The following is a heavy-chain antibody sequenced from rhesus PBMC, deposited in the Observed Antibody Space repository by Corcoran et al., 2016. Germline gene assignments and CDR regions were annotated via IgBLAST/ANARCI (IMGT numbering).Heavy chain of an antibody. J-gene: IGHJ5-2*02. CDR3: ARDAVSLDV. CDR1: GISITTNY. CDR2: VSGSSWST. V-gene: IGHV4-147*01. Sequence: QVQLQESGPGLVKPSETLSLTCTVSGISITTNYWTWNRQSPGKGLEWIGYVSGSSWSTSYNPSLISRVTISKDTSENQFYLRLNSMAAADTAVYYCARDAVSLDVWGRGLLVTVSS.